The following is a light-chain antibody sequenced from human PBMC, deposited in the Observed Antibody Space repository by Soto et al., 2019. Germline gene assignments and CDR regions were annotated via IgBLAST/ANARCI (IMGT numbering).Light chain of an antibody. Sequence: DIQLTQSPSFLSASVGDRVTITCRASQGISSYLAWYQQKPGKAPEVLIYAASTSQTGVPSRFSGRGSGTEFTLTISSLQPEDCATYFCQQLNSYPLTFGGGTKVEIK. CDR2: AAS. V-gene: IGKV1-9*01. J-gene: IGKJ4*01. CDR1: QGISSY. CDR3: QQLNSYPLT.